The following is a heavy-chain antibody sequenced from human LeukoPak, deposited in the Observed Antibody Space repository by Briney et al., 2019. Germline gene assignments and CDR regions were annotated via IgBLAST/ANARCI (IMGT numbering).Heavy chain of an antibody. D-gene: IGHD6-13*01. CDR1: GGSFSGYY. CDR2: INHNGRT. Sequence: PSETLSLTCAVSGGSFSGYYWTWIRQPPGKGLEWIGEINHNGRTNYNPSLKSRVIMSVDTSKNQFSLKLSSVTAADTAVYYCARGEGSSWYGYWGQGTLVTVSS. J-gene: IGHJ4*02. CDR3: ARGEGSSWYGY. V-gene: IGHV4-34*01.